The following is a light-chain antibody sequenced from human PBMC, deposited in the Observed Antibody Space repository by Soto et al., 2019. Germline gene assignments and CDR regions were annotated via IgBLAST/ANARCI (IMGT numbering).Light chain of an antibody. CDR1: QSVSSSY. J-gene: IGKJ1*01. V-gene: IGKV3-20*01. Sequence: EIVLTQSPGTLSLSPGERATLSCRASQSVSSSYLAWYQQRPGQAPSLLIYGVSSRATGIPDRFSGSGSGTDFTLTITRLEPEDFAVYYCQQYKNWPRTFGQGTKVDNK. CDR2: GVS. CDR3: QQYKNWPRT.